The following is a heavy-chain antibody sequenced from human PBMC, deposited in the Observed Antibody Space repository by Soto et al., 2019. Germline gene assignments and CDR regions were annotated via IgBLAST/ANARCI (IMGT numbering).Heavy chain of an antibody. CDR3: VGRLATIYNYFDS. V-gene: IGHV4-38-2*01. J-gene: IGHJ4*02. CDR1: GYSISTGFN. CDR2: IYHSGSA. Sequence: PSETLSLTCAVSGYSISTGFNWGWIRQPPGKGLEWIGSIYHSGSAYYSPSLKSQLTISVDTSKHQFSLKLNSVTAADTAVYYCVGRLATIYNYFDSWGQGTQVTVSS. D-gene: IGHD3-3*01.